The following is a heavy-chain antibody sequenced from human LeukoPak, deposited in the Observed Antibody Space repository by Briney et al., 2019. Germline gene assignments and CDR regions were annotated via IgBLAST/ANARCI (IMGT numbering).Heavy chain of an antibody. D-gene: IGHD3-10*01. V-gene: IGHV3-7*01. CDR2: IKQDGSEK. CDR3: ARSVWTHSQWFGLAFDF. J-gene: IGHJ3*01. CDR1: GLTFSSNW. Sequence: GGSLRLSCAASGLTFSSNWMSWVRQAPGKGLEWVANIKQDGSEKYYVDSVKGRFTISRDNAKNSLHLQMNSLRAEDAAVYFCARSVWTHSQWFGLAFDFWGQGTMVTVSS.